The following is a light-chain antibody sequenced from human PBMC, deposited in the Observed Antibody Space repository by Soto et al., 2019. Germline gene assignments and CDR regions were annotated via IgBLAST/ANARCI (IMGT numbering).Light chain of an antibody. CDR1: QSVSSN. CDR2: GAS. Sequence: EIVMTQSPETLSVSPGERATLSCRASQSVSSNLAWFQQKPGQAPRLLIYGASTRATGIPVRFSGSGSGTEFTLNISSLQSEDFAVYYCQQYNKWPLWTFGQGIKVEMK. J-gene: IGKJ1*01. CDR3: QQYNKWPLWT. V-gene: IGKV3-15*01.